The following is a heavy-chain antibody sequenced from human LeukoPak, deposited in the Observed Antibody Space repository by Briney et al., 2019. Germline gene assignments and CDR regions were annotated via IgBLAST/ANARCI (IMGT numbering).Heavy chain of an antibody. CDR3: ARVYYDSSGSPSDY. D-gene: IGHD3-22*01. V-gene: IGHV1-18*01. CDR2: ISAYNGNT. Sequence: ASVKVSCKASGYTFTSYGISWVRQAPGQGLEWMGWISAYNGNTNYAQKLQGRVTMTTDTSSSTAYMELRSLRSDDTAVYYCARVYYDSSGSPSDYWGQGTLVTVSS. J-gene: IGHJ4*02. CDR1: GYTFTSYG.